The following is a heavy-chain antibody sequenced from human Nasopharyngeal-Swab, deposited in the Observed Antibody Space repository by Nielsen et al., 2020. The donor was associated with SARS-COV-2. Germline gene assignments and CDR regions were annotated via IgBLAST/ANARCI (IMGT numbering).Heavy chain of an antibody. J-gene: IGHJ2*01. Sequence: GESLKISCKGSGSSFTSYWIGWVRQMPGKGLEWMGIIYPGDSDTRYSPSFQGQVTISADKSISTAYLQWSSLKASDTAMYYCARRYYGSGSRTSYFDLWGRGTLVTVSS. CDR3: ARRYYGSGSRTSYFDL. V-gene: IGHV5-51*01. D-gene: IGHD3-10*01. CDR2: IYPGDSDT. CDR1: GSSFTSYW.